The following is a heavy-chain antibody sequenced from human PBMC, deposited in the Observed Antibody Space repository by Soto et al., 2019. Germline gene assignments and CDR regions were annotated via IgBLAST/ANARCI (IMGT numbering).Heavy chain of an antibody. D-gene: IGHD6-13*01. CDR3: ARDFGYSSSWLAGSYGMDV. CDR2: IYHSGST. CDR1: GGSISSSNW. V-gene: IGHV4-4*02. J-gene: IGHJ6*02. Sequence: KSSETLSLTCAVSGGSISSSNWWSCFRQPPGKGREWIGEIYHSGSTNYNPSLKSRVTISVDKSKNQFSLKLSSVTAADTAVYYCARDFGYSSSWLAGSYGMDVWGQGTTVTVSS.